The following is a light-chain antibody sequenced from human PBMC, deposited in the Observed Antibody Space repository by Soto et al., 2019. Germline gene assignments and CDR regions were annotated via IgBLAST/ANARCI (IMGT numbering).Light chain of an antibody. CDR1: QTISSNY. CDR3: QQYGIV. Sequence: EVVLTQSPDTLSLSPGEGATLYCRASQTISSNYVAWYQQKPGQAPRLLIYSASTRATGTLDRFSGSGSGTHFTPTISRLEPEDLAVYYCQQYGIVFGPGTKVEIK. V-gene: IGKV3-20*01. J-gene: IGKJ3*01. CDR2: SAS.